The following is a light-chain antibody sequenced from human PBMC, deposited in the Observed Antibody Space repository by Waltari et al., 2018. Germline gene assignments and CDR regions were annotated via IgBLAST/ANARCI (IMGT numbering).Light chain of an antibody. CDR3: QQYYSTPQT. CDR2: WAS. CDR1: QSVLYSSNNKNY. V-gene: IGKV4-1*01. J-gene: IGKJ1*01. Sequence: DIVMTQSPDPLAVSLGERATINCKSSQSVLYSSNNKNYLAWYQQKPGQPPKLPIYWASTRESGVPDRFSGSGSGTDFTLTISSLQAEDVAVYYCQQYYSTPQTFGQGTKVEIK.